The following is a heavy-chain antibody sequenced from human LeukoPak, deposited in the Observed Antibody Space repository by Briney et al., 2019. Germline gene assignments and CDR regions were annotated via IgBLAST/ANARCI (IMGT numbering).Heavy chain of an antibody. Sequence: KTSEALSLTCTVSGGSISSYYWSWIRQPAGKGLEWIGRIYSSGSTNYNPSLNSRVTMSVDTSKNQFSLKLSSVTAADTAVYYCARGDWNDWYFDLWAGNTLVTVSS. J-gene: IGHJ2*01. V-gene: IGHV4-4*07. CDR1: GGSISSYY. CDR3: ARGDWNDWYFDL. D-gene: IGHD1-1*01. CDR2: IYSSGST.